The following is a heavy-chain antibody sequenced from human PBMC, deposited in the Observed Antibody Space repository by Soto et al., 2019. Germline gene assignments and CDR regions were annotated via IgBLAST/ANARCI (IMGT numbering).Heavy chain of an antibody. CDR1: GFTVSSNY. J-gene: IGHJ4*02. V-gene: IGHV3-66*01. Sequence: EVQLVESGGGLVQPGGSLRLSCAASGFTVSSNYMSWVRQAPGKGLEWVSAIYSGESTHYADSVKGRFTISRDKSKNTLYLQMNSLRGEDTAVYYCATGFGDSFDYWGQGTLVTVSS. CDR3: ATGFGDSFDY. CDR2: IYSGEST. D-gene: IGHD3-10*01.